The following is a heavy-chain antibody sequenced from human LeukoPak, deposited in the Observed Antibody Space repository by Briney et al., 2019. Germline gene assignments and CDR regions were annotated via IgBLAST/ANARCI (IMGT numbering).Heavy chain of an antibody. V-gene: IGHV3-66*01. CDR3: TRSLKYFDY. CDR2: IETVGTT. CDR1: DFTVSSHY. Sequence: GGSLRLSCAASDFTVSSHYMSWVRQAPGKGLEWVSLIETVGTTYYGDSVQGGFTISRDNSKNTLYLQMNSLRAVDTAVYYCTRSLKYFDYWGQGTLVTVSS. J-gene: IGHJ4*02.